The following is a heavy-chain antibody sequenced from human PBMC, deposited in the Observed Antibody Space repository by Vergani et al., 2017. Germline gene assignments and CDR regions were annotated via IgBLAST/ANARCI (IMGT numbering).Heavy chain of an antibody. J-gene: IGHJ2*01. D-gene: IGHD3-22*01. Sequence: QVQLVESGGGLVKPGGSLRLSCAASGFTFSDYYMSWIRQAPGKGLEWVSYISSSSSYTNYADSVKGRFTISRDNAKNSLYLQMNSLRAEDTAVYYCARTYYYDSSGYYPHWYFDLWGRGTLVTVSS. V-gene: IGHV3-11*05. CDR3: ARTYYYDSSGYYPHWYFDL. CDR1: GFTFSDYY. CDR2: ISSSSSYT.